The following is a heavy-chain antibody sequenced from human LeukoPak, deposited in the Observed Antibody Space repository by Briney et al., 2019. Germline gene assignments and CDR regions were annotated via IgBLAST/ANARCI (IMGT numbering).Heavy chain of an antibody. D-gene: IGHD3-3*01. J-gene: IGHJ4*02. CDR3: AGPSSSAVWSYFDY. CDR1: GFSFSDHY. CDR2: IRNKANSYTT. Sequence: GGSLRLSCAASGFSFSDHYMDWVRQAPGKGLEWIGRIRNKANSYTTQYAASVNGRFTISRDDSKNSLFLQMNSLKTEDTAVYYCAGPSSSAVWSYFDYWGQGTLVTVSS. V-gene: IGHV3-72*01.